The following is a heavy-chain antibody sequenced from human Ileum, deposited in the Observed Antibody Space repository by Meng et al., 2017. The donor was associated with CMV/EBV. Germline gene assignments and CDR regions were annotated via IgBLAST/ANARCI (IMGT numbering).Heavy chain of an antibody. J-gene: IGHJ1*01. Sequence: GSLRLSCAVYGGSFSGYYWSWIRQPPGKGLEWIGEINHSGSTNYNPSLKSRVTISVDTSKNQFSLKLSSVTAADTAVYYCARDFWSGYSGQHWGQGTLVTVSS. CDR1: GGSFSGYY. V-gene: IGHV4-34*01. CDR3: ARDFWSGYSGQH. CDR2: INHSGST. D-gene: IGHD3-3*01.